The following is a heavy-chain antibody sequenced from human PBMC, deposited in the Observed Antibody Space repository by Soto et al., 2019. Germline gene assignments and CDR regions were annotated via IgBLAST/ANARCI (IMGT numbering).Heavy chain of an antibody. CDR1: GGSISGSY. D-gene: IGHD3-22*01. CDR2: LHYSGST. V-gene: IGHV4-59*01. J-gene: IGHJ4*02. Sequence: SETLSLTCTVSGGSISGSYWYWIRQPLGEGLEWIGNLHYSGSTNYNPSLKSRVSIFLDMSKNQISLKLVSLTAADTAVYYCARGVDYYDSSGFSPYLDHWGQGTLVTVS. CDR3: ARGVDYYDSSGFSPYLDH.